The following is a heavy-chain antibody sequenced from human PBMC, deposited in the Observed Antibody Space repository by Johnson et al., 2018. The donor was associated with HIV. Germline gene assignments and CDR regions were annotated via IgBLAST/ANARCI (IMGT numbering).Heavy chain of an antibody. CDR3: TRDEGRYFDWLTVDTFDI. J-gene: IGHJ3*02. CDR1: GFTFSGYW. CDR2: IAEAGSER. D-gene: IGHD3-9*01. Sequence: VQPVESGGDLVQPGGSLRLSCVASGFTFSGYWMSWVRQTPGKGLEWVANIAEAGSERNSVDSGKGRFTISSDNAKKSVYLQMNSLRVDDTAVYYCTRDEGRYFDWLTVDTFDIWGQGTMVTVSS. V-gene: IGHV3-7*01.